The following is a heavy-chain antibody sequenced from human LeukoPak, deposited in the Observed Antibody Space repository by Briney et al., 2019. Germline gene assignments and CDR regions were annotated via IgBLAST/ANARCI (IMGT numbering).Heavy chain of an antibody. CDR3: ARERETTVTYDAFDI. V-gene: IGHV3-48*03. CDR2: ISRSRNTI. D-gene: IGHD4-17*01. CDR1: GFTFSSYE. J-gene: IGHJ3*02. Sequence: GGSLRLSCVASGFTFSSYEMNWVRQATGKGMEWVAYISRSRNTIYHADSVKGRFTFSRDNAKKSLHLEMKSLRAEDTAVYYCARERETTVTYDAFDIWGLGTMVTVSS.